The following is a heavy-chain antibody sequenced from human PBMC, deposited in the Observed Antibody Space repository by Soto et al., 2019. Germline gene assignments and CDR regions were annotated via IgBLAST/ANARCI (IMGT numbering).Heavy chain of an antibody. Sequence: GESLKISCKGSGYSFTSYWIGWVRQMPGKGLEWMGIIYPGDSDTRYSPSFQGQVTISADKSISTAYLQWSSLKASDTAMYYCARPSLTYSGYDLYDYWGQGTLVTVSS. V-gene: IGHV5-51*01. D-gene: IGHD5-12*01. CDR2: IYPGDSDT. CDR1: GYSFTSYW. J-gene: IGHJ4*02. CDR3: ARPSLTYSGYDLYDY.